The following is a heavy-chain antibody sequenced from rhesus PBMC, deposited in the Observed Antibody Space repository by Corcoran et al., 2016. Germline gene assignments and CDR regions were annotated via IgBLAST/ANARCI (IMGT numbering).Heavy chain of an antibody. CDR2: IGNKSNSYAT. Sequence: EVQLVESGGGLVQPGGSLRLPCAASGFTFSSFTMHWVRQASGKGLGWVGRIGNKSNSYATAYAASVKGRFTISRDDSKNTAYLQMNSLKTEDTAVYYCTTDNSGSRGFDVWGAGVLVTVSS. D-gene: IGHD1-1*01. CDR1: GFTFSSFT. V-gene: IGHV3-118*01. CDR3: TTDNSGSRGFDV. J-gene: IGHJ5-1*01.